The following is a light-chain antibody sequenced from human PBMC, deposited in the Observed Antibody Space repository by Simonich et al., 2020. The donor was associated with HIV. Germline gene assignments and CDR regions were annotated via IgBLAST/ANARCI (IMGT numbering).Light chain of an antibody. CDR1: SSDVGSYNL. CDR2: EGS. Sequence: QSALTQPASVSGSPGQSITISCTGTSSDVGSYNLFSWYQQHPGKAPKLMIYEGSKRPSGVSNRFSGSKSGNTASLTISGLQAEDEADYYCCSYAGSNNFVVFGGGTKLTVL. V-gene: IGLV2-23*01. CDR3: CSYAGSNNFVV. J-gene: IGLJ2*01.